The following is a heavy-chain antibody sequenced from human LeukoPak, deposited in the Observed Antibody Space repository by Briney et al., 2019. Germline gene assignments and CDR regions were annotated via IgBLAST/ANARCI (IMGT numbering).Heavy chain of an antibody. CDR2: ISYDGSNK. D-gene: IGHD3-22*01. V-gene: IGHV3-30*03. Sequence: PGGSLRLSCAASGLTFSSYGMSWVRQAPGKGLEWVAVISYDGSNKYYADSVKGRFTISRDNSKNTLYLQMNSLRAEDTAVYYCARATHYYDSSGYGDYFDYWGQGTLVTVSS. CDR1: GLTFSSYG. CDR3: ARATHYYDSSGYGDYFDY. J-gene: IGHJ4*02.